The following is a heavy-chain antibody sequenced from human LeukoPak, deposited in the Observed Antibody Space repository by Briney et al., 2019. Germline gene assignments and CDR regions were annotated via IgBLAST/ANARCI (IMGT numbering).Heavy chain of an antibody. V-gene: IGHV1-8*01. Sequence: ASVKVSCKASGYTLTSYDINWVRQATGQGLEWMGWMNPNSGRTGYAQKFRDRISITRNTSISAAYMELSSLTSEDTGVYYCTRETSSRYFDFWGQGTLVTVSS. CDR3: TRETSSRYFDF. J-gene: IGHJ4*02. CDR1: GYTLTSYD. CDR2: MNPNSGRT.